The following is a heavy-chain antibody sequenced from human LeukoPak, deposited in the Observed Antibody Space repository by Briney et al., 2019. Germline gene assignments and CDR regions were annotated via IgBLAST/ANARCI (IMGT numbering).Heavy chain of an antibody. D-gene: IGHD2-15*01. Sequence: GGSLRLSCAASGFTFSRYWMHWVRQAPGKGLVWVSRMNPDGSRIDYAGSVKGRFTISRDNAKNTLYLQMNSLGVEDTAVYSCASDFTGSDDFWGQGTLVTVSS. CDR2: MNPDGSRI. CDR1: GFTFSRYW. CDR3: ASDFTGSDDF. V-gene: IGHV3-74*01. J-gene: IGHJ4*02.